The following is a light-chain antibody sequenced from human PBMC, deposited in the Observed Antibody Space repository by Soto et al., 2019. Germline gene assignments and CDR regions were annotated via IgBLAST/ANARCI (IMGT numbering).Light chain of an antibody. CDR3: SSYTSSALYV. Sequence: QSVLTQPASVSGSPGQSITISCTGTNSDIGFYNYVSWCQQHPGKAPKLMIYEVSYRPSGVSDRFSGSKSANTASLTISGLQVEDGADYYCSSYTSSALYVFGSGTKVTVL. J-gene: IGLJ1*01. V-gene: IGLV2-14*01. CDR2: EVS. CDR1: NSDIGFYNY.